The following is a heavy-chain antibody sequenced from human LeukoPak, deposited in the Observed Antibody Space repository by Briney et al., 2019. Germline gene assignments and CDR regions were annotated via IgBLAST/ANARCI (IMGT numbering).Heavy chain of an antibody. CDR2: IYTSGST. V-gene: IGHV4-4*07. CDR3: ARGKTGSSSSRAQTIDY. Sequence: SETLSLTCTVSGGSISSYYWSWIRQPAGKGLEWIGRIYTSGSTNYNPSLKSRVTMSVDTSKNQFSLKLSSVTAADTAVYYCARGKTGSSSSRAQTIDYWGQGTPVTVSS. CDR1: GGSISSYY. D-gene: IGHD6-13*01. J-gene: IGHJ4*02.